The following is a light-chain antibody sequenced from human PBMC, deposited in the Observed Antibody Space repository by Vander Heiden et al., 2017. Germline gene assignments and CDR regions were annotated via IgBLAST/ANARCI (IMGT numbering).Light chain of an antibody. CDR3: AAWDDSLSEV. CDR1: STNVGSNF. Sequence: LLPNPPSASGTPGRGVPIPCSGSSTNVGSNFVYCHQQLPATAPKLLICSNNRRPSGVPDRSAGSNAGTAASLAISVLRAEDEAYYCCAAWDDSLSEVFGGGTKLTVL. CDR2: SNN. V-gene: IGLV1-47*02. J-gene: IGLJ3*02.